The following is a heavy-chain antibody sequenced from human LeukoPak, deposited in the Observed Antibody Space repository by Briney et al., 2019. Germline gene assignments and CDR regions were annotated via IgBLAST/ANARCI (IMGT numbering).Heavy chain of an antibody. V-gene: IGHV1-69*04. CDR2: IIPILGIA. CDR1: GGTFSSYA. D-gene: IGHD6-13*01. Sequence: ASVKVSCKASGGTFSSYAISWVRQAPGQGLEWMGRIIPILGIANYAQKFQGRVTITADKSTSTAYMELSSLRSEDTAVYYCARTQQQLAGNWFDPWGQGTLVTVSS. CDR3: ARTQQQLAGNWFDP. J-gene: IGHJ5*02.